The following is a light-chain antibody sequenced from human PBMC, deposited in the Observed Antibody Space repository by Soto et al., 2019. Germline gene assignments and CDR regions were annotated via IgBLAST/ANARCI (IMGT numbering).Light chain of an antibody. Sequence: DIQMTESPSSLSASVGDRVAITGRASQDISNFLNWYHQKPGKAPKLMIYAASSLQGGVPSRFSGSGSGTDFTLTISSLQPEDFETYFCQQTYNSPWTFGQGTKVDIK. J-gene: IGKJ1*01. CDR3: QQTYNSPWT. CDR1: QDISNF. CDR2: AAS. V-gene: IGKV1-39*01.